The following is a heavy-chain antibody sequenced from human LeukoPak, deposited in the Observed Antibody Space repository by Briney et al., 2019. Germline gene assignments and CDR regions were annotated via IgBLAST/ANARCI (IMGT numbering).Heavy chain of an antibody. J-gene: IGHJ1*01. D-gene: IGHD3-22*01. Sequence: ASVKVSCKASGYTFSGYYPHWVRQAPGQGLEWMGWINPNSGGTDSAQKFQGRVTMTRDTSIITAYMELSRLRSDDTAVYFCARGYYDSSDYEYFQHWGQGTLVTVSS. V-gene: IGHV1-2*02. CDR1: GYTFSGYY. CDR3: ARGYYDSSDYEYFQH. CDR2: INPNSGGT.